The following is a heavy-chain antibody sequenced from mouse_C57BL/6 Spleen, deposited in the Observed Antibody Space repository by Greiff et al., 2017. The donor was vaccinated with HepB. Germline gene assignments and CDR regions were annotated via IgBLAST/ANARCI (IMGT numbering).Heavy chain of an antibody. CDR3: TRVPYYYGSSKYFDV. J-gene: IGHJ1*03. V-gene: IGHV1-15*01. Sequence: VQLQQSGAELVRPGASVTLSCKASGYTFTDYEMHWVKQTPVHGLEWIGAIDPETGGTAYNQKFKGKAILTADKSSSPAYLEPRSLTSEDSAVYYCTRVPYYYGSSKYFDVWGTGTTVTVSS. D-gene: IGHD1-1*01. CDR2: IDPETGGT. CDR1: GYTFTDYE.